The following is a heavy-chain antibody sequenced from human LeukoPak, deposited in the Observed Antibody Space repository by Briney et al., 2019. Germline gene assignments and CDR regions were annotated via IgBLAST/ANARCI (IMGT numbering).Heavy chain of an antibody. V-gene: IGHV4-59*08. CDR3: ARRSGTYHAFDI. D-gene: IGHD1-26*01. CDR1: GGSINSYY. CDR2: IYYSGST. Sequence: SETLSLTCTVSGGSINSYYWSWIRQPPGKGLEWIGYIYYSGSTNYNPSLKSRVTISVDTSKNQFSLKLSSVTAADTAVYYCARRSGTYHAFDIWGQGTMVTVSS. J-gene: IGHJ3*02.